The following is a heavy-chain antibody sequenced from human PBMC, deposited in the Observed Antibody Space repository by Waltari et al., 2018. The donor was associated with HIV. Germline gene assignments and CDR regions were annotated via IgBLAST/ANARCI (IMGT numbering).Heavy chain of an antibody. D-gene: IGHD3-3*02. J-gene: IGHJ4*02. CDR1: GFSVRNHW. V-gene: IGHV3-74*01. Sequence: VQLVASGGGSIKTGGSLRLSCSASGFSVRNHWMDWVRQGPGKGLVWVARINSDGSSRNYADAVKGRFVISRDNARNTVYLQLNNLKVEDTAVYFCARASHYIEFSTFDGDYYFDFWGRGTRVAVSS. CDR2: INSDGSSR. CDR3: ARASHYIEFSTFDGDYYFDF.